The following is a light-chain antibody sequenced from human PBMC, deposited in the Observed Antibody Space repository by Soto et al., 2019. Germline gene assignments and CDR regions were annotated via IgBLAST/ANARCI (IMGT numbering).Light chain of an antibody. CDR1: QSVSSSY. CDR3: QHYGSSLLYT. V-gene: IGKV3-20*01. CDR2: GAS. J-gene: IGKJ3*01. Sequence: EIVLTQSPGTLSWSPGERATLSCRASQSVSSSYLAWYQQKPGQAPRLLIYGASSRATGIPDRFSGSGSGTDFTLTISRLEPEDFAVYYCQHYGSSLLYTFGPWTKVDIK.